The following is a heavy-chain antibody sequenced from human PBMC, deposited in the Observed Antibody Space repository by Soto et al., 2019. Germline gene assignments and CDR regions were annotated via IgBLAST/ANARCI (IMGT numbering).Heavy chain of an antibody. CDR1: GGSISSSSYY. D-gene: IGHD2-2*02. CDR2: IYYSGST. V-gene: IGHV4-39*01. J-gene: IGHJ6*02. Sequence: PSESLSLTCTVSGGSISSSSYYWGWIRQPPGKGLEWIGSIYYSGSTYYNPSLKSRVTISVDTSKNQFSLKLSSVTAADTAVYYCAILDIVVVPAAIAPWDYYGMDVWGQGTTVTVSS. CDR3: AILDIVVVPAAIAPWDYYGMDV.